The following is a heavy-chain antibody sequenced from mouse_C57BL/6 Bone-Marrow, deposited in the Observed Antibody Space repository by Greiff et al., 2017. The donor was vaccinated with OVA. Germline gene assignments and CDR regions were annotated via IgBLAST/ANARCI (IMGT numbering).Heavy chain of an antibody. J-gene: IGHJ2*01. V-gene: IGHV1-42*01. CDR1: GYSFTGYY. CDR3: ARLADPHFDY. Sequence: VQLQQSGPELVKPGASVKISCKASGYSFTGYYMNWVKQSPENSLEWIGEINPSTGGTTYNQKFKAKATLTVDKSSSTAYMQLKSLTSEDSAVYYCARLADPHFDYWGQGTTLTVSS. CDR2: INPSTGGT.